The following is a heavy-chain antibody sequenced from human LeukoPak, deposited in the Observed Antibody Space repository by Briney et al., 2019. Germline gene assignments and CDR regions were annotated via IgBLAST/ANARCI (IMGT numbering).Heavy chain of an antibody. V-gene: IGHV3-23*01. Sequence: GGSLRLSCAASGFTFNDYAMSWVRQAPGKGLEWVSSFSTGGNNTYYVDSVKGRFTISRDNSKNTLYLQMNSLRAEDTAIYYCVKGEGLWFAELFTFWGQGTLVTVSS. CDR2: FSTGGNNT. D-gene: IGHD3-10*01. CDR1: GFTFNDYA. J-gene: IGHJ4*02. CDR3: VKGEGLWFAELFTF.